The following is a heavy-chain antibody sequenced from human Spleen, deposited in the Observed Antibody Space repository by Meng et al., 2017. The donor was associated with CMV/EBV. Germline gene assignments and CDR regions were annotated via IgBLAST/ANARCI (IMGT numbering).Heavy chain of an antibody. CDR3: ARDSNPFTRYSYGLHFDY. Sequence: GESLKISCAASGFIFSDYYMSWVRQAPGKGLEWIAYISDSGSSTIRIHYADSVKGRFTISRDNAQNSLYLQMNSLRVEDTAVYYCARDSNPFTRYSYGLHFDYWGQGTLVTVSS. J-gene: IGHJ4*02. V-gene: IGHV3-11*04. CDR2: ISDSGSSTIRI. D-gene: IGHD5-18*01. CDR1: GFIFSDYY.